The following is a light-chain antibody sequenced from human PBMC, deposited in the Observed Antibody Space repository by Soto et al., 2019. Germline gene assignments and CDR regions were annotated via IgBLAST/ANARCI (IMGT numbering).Light chain of an antibody. CDR1: SSNIGNNA. CDR3: AAWDDSLNGYYV. V-gene: IGLV1-36*01. Sequence: QPVLTQPPSVSEAPRQRVTISCSGSSSNIGNNAVNWYQQLPGKAPKLLIYYDDLLPSGVSDRFSGSKSGTSASLAISGLQSEDEADYYCAAWDDSLNGYYVFGTGTKLTV. J-gene: IGLJ1*01. CDR2: YDD.